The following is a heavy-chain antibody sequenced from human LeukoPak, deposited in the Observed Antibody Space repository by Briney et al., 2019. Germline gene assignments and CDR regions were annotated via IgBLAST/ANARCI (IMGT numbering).Heavy chain of an antibody. CDR2: ISVSNGNT. V-gene: IGHV1-18*01. CDR3: ARDRIGGTYYDY. Sequence: EASVTVSFKASGYTLINYAFTWVRQAPGQGLEWMGWISVSNGNTKYAQKLQGRVTMTTDTSTSTAYMELRSLTSDDTAVYYCARDRIGGTYYDYWGQGTLVTVSS. J-gene: IGHJ4*02. CDR1: GYTLINYA. D-gene: IGHD1-26*01.